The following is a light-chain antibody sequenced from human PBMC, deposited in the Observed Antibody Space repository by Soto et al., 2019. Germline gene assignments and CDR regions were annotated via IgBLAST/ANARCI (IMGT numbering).Light chain of an antibody. CDR2: AAS. J-gene: IGKJ5*01. CDR1: QTISSH. Sequence: DIQMTQSPSSLSASVGDRVIITCRASQTISSHLNWYQQKPGKAPNLLVYAASSLQSGVPSWFTGSGSGTDFTLTISSLQPEDFATYFCQQSYTTPITFGQGTRL. V-gene: IGKV1-39*01. CDR3: QQSYTTPIT.